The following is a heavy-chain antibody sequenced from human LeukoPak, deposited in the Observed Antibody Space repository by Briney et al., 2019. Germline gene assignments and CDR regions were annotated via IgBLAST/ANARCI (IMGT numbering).Heavy chain of an antibody. D-gene: IGHD2-15*01. CDR1: GGSISSYY. Sequence: SETLSPTCTVSGGSISSYYWSWIRQPPGKGLEWIGYIYYSGSTNYNPSLKSRVTISVDTSKNQFSLKLSSVTAADTAVYYCASTLGYCSGGSCYPEYFQHWGQGTLVTVSS. CDR2: IYYSGST. CDR3: ASTLGYCSGGSCYPEYFQH. V-gene: IGHV4-59*08. J-gene: IGHJ1*01.